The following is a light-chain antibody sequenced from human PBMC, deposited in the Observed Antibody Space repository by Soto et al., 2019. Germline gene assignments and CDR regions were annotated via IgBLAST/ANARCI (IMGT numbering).Light chain of an antibody. CDR3: SSFTTSSTRV. Sequence: QSALTQPPSASGSPGQSVTISCTGTSSDVGGYNFVSWYQHHPGKAPTLIIYEVTKRPSGVPDRFSGSRSGNTASLTVSGLQAEDEADYYCSSFTTSSTRVFGGGTKLTVL. CDR2: EVT. J-gene: IGLJ3*02. CDR1: SSDVGGYNF. V-gene: IGLV2-8*01.